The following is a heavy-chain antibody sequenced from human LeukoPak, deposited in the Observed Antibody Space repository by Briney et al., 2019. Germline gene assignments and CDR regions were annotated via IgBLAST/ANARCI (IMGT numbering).Heavy chain of an antibody. V-gene: IGHV4-39*01. Sequence: SETLSLTCTVSGGSISSSSYYWGWIRQPPGKGLEWIGSIYYSGSTYYNPSLKSRVTISVDTSKNQFSLKLSSVTAADTAVYYCARHYGCSSTCCYAGNFDYWGQGTLVTVSS. D-gene: IGHD2-2*01. CDR1: GGSISSSSYY. J-gene: IGHJ4*02. CDR2: IYYSGST. CDR3: ARHYGCSSTCCYAGNFDY.